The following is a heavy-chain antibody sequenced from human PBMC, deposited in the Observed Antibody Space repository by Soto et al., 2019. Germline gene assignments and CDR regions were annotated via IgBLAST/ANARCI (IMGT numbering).Heavy chain of an antibody. J-gene: IGHJ4*02. CDR1: SASIITEQR. CDR2: IHHSGST. Sequence: QLQLQESGPGLVKPSETLSLTCAVSSASIITEQRWTWVRQPPGKGLEWIGEIHHSGSTNNNPSLSRRVTMSVDKSKNQFSLTLNSVTAADTALYYCARSFGWYAIDHWGQGTLVIVSS. V-gene: IGHV4-4*02. CDR3: ARSFGWYAIDH. D-gene: IGHD6-19*01.